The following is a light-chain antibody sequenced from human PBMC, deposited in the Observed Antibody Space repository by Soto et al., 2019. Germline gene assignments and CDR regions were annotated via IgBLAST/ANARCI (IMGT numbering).Light chain of an antibody. V-gene: IGLV2-14*01. CDR3: SSYTNSSSLYV. CDR2: EVS. J-gene: IGLJ1*01. CDR1: SGDVGGYNY. Sequence: QSALTQPASVSGSPGQSLTISCTGTSGDVGGYNYVSWYQQHPGKAPKLMIYEVSYRPSGISNRFSGSKSGNTASLTISGLQAEDEADYYCSSYTNSSSLYVFXTGTKLTGL.